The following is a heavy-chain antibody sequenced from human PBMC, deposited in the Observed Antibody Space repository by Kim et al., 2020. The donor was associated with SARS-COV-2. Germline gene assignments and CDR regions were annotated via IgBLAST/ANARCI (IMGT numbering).Heavy chain of an antibody. CDR3: AKSNLMDV. V-gene: IGHV3-30*02. CDR2: GSNK. Sequence: GSNKYYADSVKGRFTISRDNSKNTLYLQMNSLRAKDTAVYYCAKSNLMDVWGQGTTVTVSS. J-gene: IGHJ6*02.